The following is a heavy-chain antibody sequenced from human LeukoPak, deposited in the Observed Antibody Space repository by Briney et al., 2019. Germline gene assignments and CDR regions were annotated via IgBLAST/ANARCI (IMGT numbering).Heavy chain of an antibody. D-gene: IGHD3-22*01. Sequence: ASVKVSCKASGGTFSSYTISWVRQAPGQGLEWMGRIIPILGIANYAQKFQGRVTITADKSTSTAYMELSSLRSEDTAVYYCARERGVYYDSSGYFDYWGQGTLVTVSS. CDR1: GGTFSSYT. J-gene: IGHJ4*02. V-gene: IGHV1-69*04. CDR3: ARERGVYYDSSGYFDY. CDR2: IIPILGIA.